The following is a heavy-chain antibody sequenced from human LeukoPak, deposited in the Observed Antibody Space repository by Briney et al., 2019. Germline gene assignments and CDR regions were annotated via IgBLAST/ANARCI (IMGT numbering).Heavy chain of an antibody. Sequence: PGGSLRHSCAASGFTFNTYRMSWVRQAPGKGLEWVANIKHDGSEENYVDSVKGRFTISRDNAKGSLSLQMNSLRGEDTAVYYCARDLYYYDSSGYYRGLDYWGQGTLVTVSS. CDR1: GFTFNTYR. V-gene: IGHV3-7*01. J-gene: IGHJ4*02. CDR2: IKHDGSEE. D-gene: IGHD3-22*01. CDR3: ARDLYYYDSSGYYRGLDY.